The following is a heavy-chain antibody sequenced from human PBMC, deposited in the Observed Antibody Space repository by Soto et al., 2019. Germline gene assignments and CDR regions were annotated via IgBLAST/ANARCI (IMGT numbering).Heavy chain of an antibody. Sequence: ESGGGVVQPGRSLRLSCAASGFTFSSYAMHWVRQAPGKGLEWVAVISYDGSNKYYADSVKGRFTISRDNSKNTLYLQMNSLRAEDTAVYYCARDLSNSYGDYWGQGTLVTVSS. CDR1: GFTFSSYA. CDR2: ISYDGSNK. J-gene: IGHJ4*02. D-gene: IGHD5-18*01. CDR3: ARDLSNSYGDY. V-gene: IGHV3-30-3*01.